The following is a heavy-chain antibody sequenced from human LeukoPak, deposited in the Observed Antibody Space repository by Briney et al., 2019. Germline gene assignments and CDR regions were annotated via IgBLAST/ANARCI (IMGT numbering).Heavy chain of an antibody. CDR1: GGSISSGGYY. CDR3: ARVRLDGSGSPPTENYYYYGMDV. Sequence: PSETLSLTCTVSGGSISSGGYYWSWIRQHPGKGLEWIGYIYYSGSPYYNPSLKSRVTISVDTSKNQFSLKLTSVTAADTAVYYCARVRLDGSGSPPTENYYYYGMDVWGQGTTVTVSS. V-gene: IGHV4-31*03. CDR2: IYYSGSP. D-gene: IGHD3-10*01. J-gene: IGHJ6*02.